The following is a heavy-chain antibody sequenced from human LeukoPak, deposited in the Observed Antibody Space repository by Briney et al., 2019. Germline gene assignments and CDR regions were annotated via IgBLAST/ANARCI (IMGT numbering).Heavy chain of an antibody. V-gene: IGHV3-30*03. CDR2: ISYDGSNK. D-gene: IGHD1-26*01. Sequence: GGSLRLSCAASGFTFSSYGMHWVRQAPGKGLEWVAVISYDGSNKYYADSVKGRFTISRDNSKNTLYLQMNSLRAEDTAVYYCARDVSGSYSDFMDVWGKGTTVTVSS. CDR1: GFTFSSYG. CDR3: ARDVSGSYSDFMDV. J-gene: IGHJ6*03.